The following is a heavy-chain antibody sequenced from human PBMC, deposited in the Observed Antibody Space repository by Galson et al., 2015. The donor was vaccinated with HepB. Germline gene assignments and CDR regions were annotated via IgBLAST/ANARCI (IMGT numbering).Heavy chain of an antibody. CDR2: INSRSDYI. CDR1: GFTFSSYS. J-gene: IGHJ2*01. D-gene: IGHD3-22*01. V-gene: IGHV3-21*01. Sequence: SLRLSCAASGFTFSSYSMNWVRLGPGKGLEWVSSINSRSDYIFYADSVKGRFAISRDNTKNSLYLQMNSLRAEDTAVYYCVRGFNYDFNRFFDLWGRGTLVTVSS. CDR3: VRGFNYDFNRFFDL.